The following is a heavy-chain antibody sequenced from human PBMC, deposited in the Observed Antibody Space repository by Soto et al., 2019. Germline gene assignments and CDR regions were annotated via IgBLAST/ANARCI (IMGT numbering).Heavy chain of an antibody. V-gene: IGHV4-59*01. D-gene: IGHD2-15*01. CDR3: ARDVPVGGQESFFDY. J-gene: IGHJ4*02. Sequence: PSETLSLTCTVSGGSISSYYWSWIRKPPGKGLEWIGYIYYSGSTNYNPSLKSRVTISVDTSKNQFSLKLSSVTAADMAVYYCARDVPVGGQESFFDYWGQGTQVTVSS. CDR1: GGSISSYY. CDR2: IYYSGST.